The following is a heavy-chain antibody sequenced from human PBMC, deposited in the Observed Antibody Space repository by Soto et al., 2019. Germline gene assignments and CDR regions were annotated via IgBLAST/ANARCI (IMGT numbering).Heavy chain of an antibody. J-gene: IGHJ4*02. D-gene: IGHD3-3*01. V-gene: IGHV3-73*02. CDR2: IRSKANSYAT. Sequence: EVQLVESGGGLVQPGGSLKLSCAASGFTFSGSAMHWVRQASGKGLEWVGRIRSKANSYATAYAASVKGRFTISRDDSKNTAYLQMNSLKTEDTAVYYCSRLTIFGVLNGGQGTLVTFSS. CDR3: SRLTIFGVLN. CDR1: GFTFSGSA.